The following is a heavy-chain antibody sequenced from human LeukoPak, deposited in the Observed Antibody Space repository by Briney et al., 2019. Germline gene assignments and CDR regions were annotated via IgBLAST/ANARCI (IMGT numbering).Heavy chain of an antibody. D-gene: IGHD5-18*01. CDR2: INHSGST. Sequence: PSETLSLTCAVYGGSFSGYYWSWIRQPPGKGLEWIGEINHSGSTNYNPSLKSRVTISVDTSKNQFSLKLSPVTAADTAVYYCARDTAMVALDYWGQGTLVTVSS. CDR3: ARDTAMVALDY. CDR1: GGSFSGYY. J-gene: IGHJ4*02. V-gene: IGHV4-34*01.